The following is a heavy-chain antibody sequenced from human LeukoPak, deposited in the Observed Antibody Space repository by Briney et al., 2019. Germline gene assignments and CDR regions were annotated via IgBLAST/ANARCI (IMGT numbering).Heavy chain of an antibody. CDR3: AREGLDY. J-gene: IGHJ4*02. Sequence: ASVKVSCKASGYTFTNYDINWVRQATGQGLEWMGSKNPNIGNSAYAQKFQGRVTITTAASITTAYMELSGLRSEDTALYYCAREGLDYWGQGTLVTVSS. CDR1: GYTFTNYD. V-gene: IGHV1-8*01. CDR2: KNPNIGNS.